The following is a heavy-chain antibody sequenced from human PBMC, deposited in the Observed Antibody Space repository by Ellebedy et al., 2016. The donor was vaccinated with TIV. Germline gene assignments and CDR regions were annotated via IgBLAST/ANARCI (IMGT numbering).Heavy chain of an antibody. CDR2: IYYSGST. Sequence: MPSETLSLTCTVSGGSISSYYWSWIRQPPGKGLEWIGYIYYSGSTNYNPSLKSRVTISVDTSKNQFSLKLSSVTAADTAVYYCARPDERGAFDIWGQGTMVTVSS. J-gene: IGHJ3*02. CDR3: ARPDERGAFDI. CDR1: GGSISSYY. V-gene: IGHV4-59*01.